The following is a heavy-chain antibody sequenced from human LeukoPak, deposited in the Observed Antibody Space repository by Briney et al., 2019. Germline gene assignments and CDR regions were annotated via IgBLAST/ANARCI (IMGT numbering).Heavy chain of an antibody. D-gene: IGHD6-6*01. CDR3: ARDKTVRGIAARPGLGY. Sequence: ASVKVSCKVSGYTLTELSMHWVRQAPGQRLEWMGWINAGNGNTKYSQKFQGRVTITRDTSASTAYMKLSSLRSEDTAVYYCARDKTVRGIAARPGLGYWGQGTLVTVSS. V-gene: IGHV1-3*01. CDR2: INAGNGNT. CDR1: GYTLTELS. J-gene: IGHJ4*02.